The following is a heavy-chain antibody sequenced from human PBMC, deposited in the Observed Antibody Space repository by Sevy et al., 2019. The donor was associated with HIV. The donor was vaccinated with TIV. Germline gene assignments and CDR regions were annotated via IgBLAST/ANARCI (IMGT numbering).Heavy chain of an antibody. J-gene: IGHJ4*02. CDR1: GFDFSIYS. Sequence: GESLKISCAASGFDFSIYSMSWVRQAPGKGLEWVSTLSFGCGKINYADSVKGRFTISRDNSKISVYLQMNNMRVEDTAVYYCAREGCTKPHDYWGQGTLVTVSS. D-gene: IGHD2-8*01. V-gene: IGHV3-23*01. CDR3: AREGCTKPHDY. CDR2: LSFGCGKI.